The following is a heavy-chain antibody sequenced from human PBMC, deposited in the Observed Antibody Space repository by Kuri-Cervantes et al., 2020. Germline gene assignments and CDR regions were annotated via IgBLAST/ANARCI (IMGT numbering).Heavy chain of an antibody. CDR2: IYSSGST. V-gene: IGHV4-59*13. Sequence: SETLSLTCTVSGGSISNYYWSWIRQPPGKGLEWIAYIYSSGSTNYNPSLKSRVTISVDTSKNQFSLKLSSVTAADTAVYYCARVVGYSSSWTFDYYYYMDVWGKGTTVTVSS. D-gene: IGHD6-13*01. CDR1: GGSISNYY. J-gene: IGHJ6*03. CDR3: ARVVGYSSSWTFDYYYYMDV.